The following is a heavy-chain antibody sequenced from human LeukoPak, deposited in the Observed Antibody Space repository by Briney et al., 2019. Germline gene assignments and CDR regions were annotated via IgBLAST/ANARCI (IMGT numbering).Heavy chain of an antibody. CDR2: ISWNSKNI. CDR3: AKGNRDSSGFYYYYGMVV. V-gene: IGHV3-9*01. CDR1: GFTFDDYA. Sequence: PGGSLRLSCAASGFTFDDYAMFWVRQAPGKGLEWVSGISWNSKNIGYAASVKGRFTISRDNAKNSLYLQMNSLRAEDTAFYYCAKGNRDSSGFYYYYGMVVWGQGTSVTVSS. J-gene: IGHJ6*02. D-gene: IGHD3-22*01.